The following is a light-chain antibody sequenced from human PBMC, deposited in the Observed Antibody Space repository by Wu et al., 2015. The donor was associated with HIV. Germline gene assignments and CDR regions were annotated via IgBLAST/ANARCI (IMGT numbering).Light chain of an antibody. CDR3: QHYDSSFRT. V-gene: IGKV3-15*01. CDR2: GAS. J-gene: IGKJ1*01. CDR1: QSVSSN. Sequence: EIVMTQSPATLSVSPGERATLSCRASQSVSSNLAWYQQKPGQAPRLLIYGASTRATGIPARFSGSGSGTEFTLTISSMQSEDFAVYYCQHYDSSFRTFGRGPRWKSN.